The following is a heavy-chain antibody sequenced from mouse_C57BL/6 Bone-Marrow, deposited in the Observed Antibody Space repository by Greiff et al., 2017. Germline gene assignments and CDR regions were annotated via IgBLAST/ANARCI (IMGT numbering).Heavy chain of an antibody. J-gene: IGHJ4*01. Sequence: QVQLKESGAELARPGASVKLSCKASGYTFTSYGISWVKQRTGQGLEWIGEIYPRSGNTYYNEKFKGKATLTADKSSSTAYMGLRSRTSVDSAVYFCARSRSYGSSDRYAMDYWGQGTSVTVSS. D-gene: IGHD1-1*01. V-gene: IGHV1-81*01. CDR3: ARSRSYGSSDRYAMDY. CDR2: IYPRSGNT. CDR1: GYTFTSYG.